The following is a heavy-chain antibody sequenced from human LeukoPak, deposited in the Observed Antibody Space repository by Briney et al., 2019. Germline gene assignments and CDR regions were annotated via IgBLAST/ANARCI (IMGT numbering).Heavy chain of an antibody. CDR3: AILQLWGNHDAFDI. CDR2: ISAYNGNT. CDR1: GYTFTSYG. D-gene: IGHD5-18*01. V-gene: IGHV1-18*01. J-gene: IGHJ3*02. Sequence: ASVKVSCKASGYTFTSYGISWVRQAPGQGLEWMGWISAYNGNTNYAQKLQGRVTMTTDTSTSTAYMELRSLRSDDTAVYYCAILQLWGNHDAFDIWGQGTMVTVSS.